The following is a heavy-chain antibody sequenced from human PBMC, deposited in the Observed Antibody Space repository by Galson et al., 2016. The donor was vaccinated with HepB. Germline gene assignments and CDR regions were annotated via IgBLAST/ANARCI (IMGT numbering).Heavy chain of an antibody. CDR2: FEPEDGET. J-gene: IGHJ6*02. V-gene: IGHV1-24*01. CDR3: AADPSLAPTEYYYGLDV. Sequence: SVKVSCKVSGYTLTASSMHWVRQAPGGGLEWMGGFEPEDGETIIAQKFQGRVTVTEDTSTDTAYMELSGLRSEESAEYYCAADPSLAPTEYYYGLDVWGQGTTVTVSS. CDR1: GYTLTASS. D-gene: IGHD2/OR15-2a*01.